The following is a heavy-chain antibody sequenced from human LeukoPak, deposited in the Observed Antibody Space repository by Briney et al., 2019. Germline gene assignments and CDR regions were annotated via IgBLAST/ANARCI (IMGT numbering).Heavy chain of an antibody. V-gene: IGHV3-30*02. J-gene: IGHJ4*02. Sequence: PGGSLRLSCAASGFTFSTYAMHWVRQAPGQGLDWVAFIRHDGSIKYYADSVKGRFTISRDNSKNTPYLQMNSLRTEDTAVYYCARGDCSGDCYHPLYYWGQGSLVTVSS. CDR3: ARGDCSGDCYHPLYY. CDR2: IRHDGSIK. D-gene: IGHD2-21*02. CDR1: GFTFSTYA.